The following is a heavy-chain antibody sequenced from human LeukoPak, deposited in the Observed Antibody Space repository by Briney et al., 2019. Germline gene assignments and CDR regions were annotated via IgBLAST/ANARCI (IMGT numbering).Heavy chain of an antibody. CDR1: GGTFSSYA. J-gene: IGHJ4*02. Sequence: SVKVSCKASGGTFSSYAISWVRQAPGQGLEWMGGIIPIFGTAHFPQKFQGRVTIITDESTSTAYMELSSLRSEDTAVYYCAREIGAEGFGFDYWGQGTLVTVSS. CDR2: IIPIFGTA. V-gene: IGHV1-69*05. D-gene: IGHD3-10*01. CDR3: AREIGAEGFGFDY.